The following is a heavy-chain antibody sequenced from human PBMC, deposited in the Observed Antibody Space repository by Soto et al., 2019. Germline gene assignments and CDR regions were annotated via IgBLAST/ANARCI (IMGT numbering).Heavy chain of an antibody. V-gene: IGHV3-66*01. J-gene: IGHJ3*01. CDR3: ARAKGNCSGGTCGALDV. Sequence: GGSLRLSCAASGFTVSSNYMSWVRQAPGKGLEWVSVFHGGASTYYADAMKGRFTISRDNSKNTLYLQMNSLRAEDTAVYYCARAKGNCSGGTCGALDVWGQGTMVTVSS. D-gene: IGHD2-15*01. CDR2: FHGGAST. CDR1: GFTVSSNY.